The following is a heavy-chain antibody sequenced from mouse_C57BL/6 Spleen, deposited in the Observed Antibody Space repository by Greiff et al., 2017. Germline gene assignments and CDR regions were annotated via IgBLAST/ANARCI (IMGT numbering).Heavy chain of an antibody. CDR3: TRRGDYDVGNDFDY. Sequence: VQLQQSGAELVRPGASVTLSCKASGYTFTGYEMHWVKQTPVHGLEWIGAIDPEASGTAYNQKFKGKAILTADKSSSTAYMELRSLTSEDSAVDYCTRRGDYDVGNDFDYWGQGTTLTVSS. J-gene: IGHJ2*01. CDR2: IDPEASGT. D-gene: IGHD2-4*01. CDR1: GYTFTGYE. V-gene: IGHV1-15*01.